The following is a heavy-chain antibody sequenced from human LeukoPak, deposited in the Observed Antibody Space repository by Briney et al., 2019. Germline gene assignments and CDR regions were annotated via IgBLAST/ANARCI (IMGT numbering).Heavy chain of an antibody. D-gene: IGHD6-25*01. CDR1: GGSISSYY. CDR3: ARDSSGYRDFQH. V-gene: IGHV4-59*01. CDR2: IYYSGST. J-gene: IGHJ1*01. Sequence: SETLSLTCTVSGGSISSYYWSWIRQPPGKGLEWIGYIYYSGSTNYNPSLKSRVTISVDTPKNQFSLKLGSVTAADTAVYYCARDSSGYRDFQHWGQGTLVTVSS.